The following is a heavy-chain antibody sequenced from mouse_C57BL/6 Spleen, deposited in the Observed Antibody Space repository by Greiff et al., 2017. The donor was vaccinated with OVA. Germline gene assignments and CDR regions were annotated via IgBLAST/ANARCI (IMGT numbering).Heavy chain of an antibody. CDR2: ISDGGSYT. CDR1: GFTFSSYA. D-gene: IGHD2-3*01. CDR3: ARVWLLLAMDY. V-gene: IGHV5-4*01. J-gene: IGHJ4*01. Sequence: EVHLVESGGGLVKPGGSLKLSCAASGFTFSSYAMSWVRQTPEKRLEWVATISDGGSYTYYPDNVKGRFTISRDNAKNNLYLQMSHLKSEDTAMYYCARVWLLLAMDYWGQGTSVTVSS.